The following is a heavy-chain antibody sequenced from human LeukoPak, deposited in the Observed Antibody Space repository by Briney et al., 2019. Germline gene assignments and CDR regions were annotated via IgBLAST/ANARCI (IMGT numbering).Heavy chain of an antibody. J-gene: IGHJ4*02. V-gene: IGHV1-18*01. CDR1: GYTFTSYG. CDR2: ISAYNGNT. CDR3: ASQGEYCGGDCWRTGDY. Sequence: ASVKVSCKASGYTFTSYGISWVRQAPGQGLEWMGWISAYNGNTNYAQKLQGRVTMTTDTSTSTAYMELRSLRSDDTAVYYCASQGEYCGGDCWRTGDYWGQGTLVTVSS. D-gene: IGHD2-21*02.